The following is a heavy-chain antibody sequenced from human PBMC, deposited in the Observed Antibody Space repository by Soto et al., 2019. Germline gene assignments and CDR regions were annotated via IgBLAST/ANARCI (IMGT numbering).Heavy chain of an antibody. CDR1: GYAFTGYY. V-gene: IGHV1-2*02. D-gene: IGHD5-18*01. CDR3: ATRYSYVHF. Sequence: GASVKVSCKSSGYAFTGYYIHWVRQAPGQGLEWMGWINPNSGDTNYAQKFQGRVTMTRDTSFSTAYMELSSLRSDDTAVYYCATRYSYVHFWGQGTLGTFST. J-gene: IGHJ4*02. CDR2: INPNSGDT.